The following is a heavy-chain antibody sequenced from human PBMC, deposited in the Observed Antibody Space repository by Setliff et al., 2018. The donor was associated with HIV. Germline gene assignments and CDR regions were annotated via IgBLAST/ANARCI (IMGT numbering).Heavy chain of an antibody. V-gene: IGHV3-53*05. CDR1: EVIVSNNY. CDR2: IYSGGST. D-gene: IGHD3-10*01. Sequence: PGGSLRLSCAVSEVIVSNNYMSWVRQAPGKGLEWVSVIYSGGSTDHADSVKGRFTISRDNSKNTLYLQMNSLKIEDTAVYFCARGILINTGDCWGRGTLVTVSS. CDR3: ARGILINTGDC. J-gene: IGHJ4*02.